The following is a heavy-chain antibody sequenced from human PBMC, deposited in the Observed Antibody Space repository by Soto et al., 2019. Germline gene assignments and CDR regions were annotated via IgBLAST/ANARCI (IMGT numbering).Heavy chain of an antibody. J-gene: IGHJ3*01. CDR3: ARSLPGTYGAFDF. V-gene: IGHV3-74*01. CDR1: EFTFRSYW. Sequence: GGSLRLSCAASEFTFRSYWMHWVRQSPGKGLVWVSRISGDGSSKNYANSVKGRFTISKDNAKNTVYLQIDSLRAEDTAVYYCARSLPGTYGAFDFWGQGTMVTVSS. CDR2: ISGDGSSK. D-gene: IGHD1-7*01.